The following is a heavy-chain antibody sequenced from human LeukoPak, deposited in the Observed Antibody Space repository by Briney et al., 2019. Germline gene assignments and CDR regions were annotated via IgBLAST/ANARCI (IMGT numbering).Heavy chain of an antibody. CDR1: GGSFSGYY. CDR3: ARGVPTLVGGNDNWFDP. V-gene: IGHV4-34*01. Sequence: KPSETLSLTCAVYGGSFSGYYWSWIRQPPGKGLEWIGEINHSGSTNYNPSLKSRVTISVDTSKNQFSLTLSSVTAAGTAVYFCARGVPTLVGGNDNWFDPWGQGTLVTVSS. J-gene: IGHJ5*02. D-gene: IGHD3-10*01. CDR2: INHSGST.